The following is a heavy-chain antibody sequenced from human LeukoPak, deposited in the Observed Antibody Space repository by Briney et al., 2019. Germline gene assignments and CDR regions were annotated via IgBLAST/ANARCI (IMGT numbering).Heavy chain of an antibody. Sequence: SETLSLTCTVSGGSISSSSYYWGWIRQPPGKGLEWIGSIYYSGSTNYNPSLKSRVTISVDTSKNQFSLKLSSVTAADTAVYYCARGGGNDYYYYYGMDVWGQGTTVTVSS. CDR2: IYYSGST. D-gene: IGHD1-1*01. CDR3: ARGGGNDYYYYYGMDV. J-gene: IGHJ6*02. CDR1: GGSISSSSYY. V-gene: IGHV4-39*07.